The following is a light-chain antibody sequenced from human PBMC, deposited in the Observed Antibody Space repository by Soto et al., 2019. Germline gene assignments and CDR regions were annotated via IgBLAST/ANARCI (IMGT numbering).Light chain of an antibody. J-gene: IGKJ4*01. CDR3: QHRSAWPIT. V-gene: IGKV3-11*01. Sequence: EIVLTQSPATLSLSPGERATLSCRASQSVRSYLVWYQQKPGQAPRLLIYDASKRATGIPARFSGSGSATDFTLTISSLAPEDFAVYYCQHRSAWPITFGGGTKVEIK. CDR2: DAS. CDR1: QSVRSY.